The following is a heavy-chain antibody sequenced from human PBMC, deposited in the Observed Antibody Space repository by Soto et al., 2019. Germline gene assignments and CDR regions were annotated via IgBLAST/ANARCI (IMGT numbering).Heavy chain of an antibody. Sequence: QVQLVQSGAEVKKPGSSVKVSCKASGGTFSSYAISWVRQAPGQGLEWMGGIIPIFGTANYAQKFQGRVTITADESTSTAYIELSSLRSEDTAVYYCAIGMTTVTTGPHAVYYYGMDVWGQGTTVTVSS. J-gene: IGHJ6*02. D-gene: IGHD4-17*01. CDR2: IIPIFGTA. V-gene: IGHV1-69*01. CDR1: GGTFSSYA. CDR3: AIGMTTVTTGPHAVYYYGMDV.